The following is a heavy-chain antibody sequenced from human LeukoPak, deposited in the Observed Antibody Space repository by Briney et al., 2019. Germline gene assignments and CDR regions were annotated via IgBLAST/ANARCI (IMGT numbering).Heavy chain of an antibody. J-gene: IGHJ6*02. CDR3: ARLYSSSSNYYYGMDV. CDR2: IYYSGST. D-gene: IGHD6-6*01. V-gene: IGHV4-39*01. CDR1: GGSISSSSYY. Sequence: ASQTLSLTCTVSGGSISSSSYYWGWIRQPPGKGLEWIGSIYYSGSTYYNPSLKSRVTISVDTSKNQFSLKLSSVTAADTAVYYCARLYSSSSNYYYGMDVWGQGTTVTVSS.